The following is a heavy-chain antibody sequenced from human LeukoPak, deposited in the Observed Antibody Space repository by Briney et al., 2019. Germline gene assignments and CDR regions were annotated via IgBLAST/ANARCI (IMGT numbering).Heavy chain of an antibody. J-gene: IGHJ4*02. V-gene: IGHV3-7*01. D-gene: IGHD5-24*01. Sequence: GGSLRLSCAASGFTFSSYWMSWVRQAPGKGLEWVANIKQDGSEKYYVDSVKGRSTISRDNTKNSLYLQMNSLRAEDTAVYYCARDRRWLQWTTSFDYWGQGTLVTVSS. CDR2: IKQDGSEK. CDR1: GFTFSSYW. CDR3: ARDRRWLQWTTSFDY.